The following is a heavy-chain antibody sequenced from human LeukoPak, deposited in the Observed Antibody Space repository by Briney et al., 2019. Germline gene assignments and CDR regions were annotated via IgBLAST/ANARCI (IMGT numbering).Heavy chain of an antibody. J-gene: IGHJ4*02. CDR3: VRRHGSGTFLIDS. Sequence: GESLKISCKGSGYSFTNYWIGWVRQMPGEGLEWMGIINPGDSDTKYSPSFEGQVTISADRSISTAYLQWSSLKASDTAMYYCVRRHGSGTFLIDSWGQGTLVSVSS. D-gene: IGHD3-10*01. CDR2: INPGDSDT. CDR1: GYSFTNYW. V-gene: IGHV5-51*01.